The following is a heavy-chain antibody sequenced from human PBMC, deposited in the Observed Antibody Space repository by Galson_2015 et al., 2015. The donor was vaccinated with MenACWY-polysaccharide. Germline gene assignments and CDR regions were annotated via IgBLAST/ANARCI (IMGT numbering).Heavy chain of an antibody. CDR1: GFTFSSSD. V-gene: IGHV3-13*01. D-gene: IGHD6-25*01. Sequence: SLRLSCAASGFTFSSSDIHWVRQVTGKGLEWVSAIGTAADTYYSASVKGRFTISRENAKSSVYLQMTSLRAGDPAVYYCARESSGSHGAFDVWGQGTMVTVSS. J-gene: IGHJ3*01. CDR2: IGTAADT. CDR3: ARESSGSHGAFDV.